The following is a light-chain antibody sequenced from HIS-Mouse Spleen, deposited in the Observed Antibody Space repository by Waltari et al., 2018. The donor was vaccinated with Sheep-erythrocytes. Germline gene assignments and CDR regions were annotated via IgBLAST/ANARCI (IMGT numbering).Light chain of an antibody. CDR1: QSVLYSSNNKNY. Sequence: DIVMTQSPDSLAVSLVERATIHCKSTQSVLYSSNNKNYLAWYQQKPGQPPKLLIYCASTRESGVPDRFSGSGSGTDFTLTISSLQAEDVAVYYCQQYYSTLTFGGGTKVEIK. V-gene: IGKV4-1*01. CDR2: CAS. CDR3: QQYYSTLT. J-gene: IGKJ4*01.